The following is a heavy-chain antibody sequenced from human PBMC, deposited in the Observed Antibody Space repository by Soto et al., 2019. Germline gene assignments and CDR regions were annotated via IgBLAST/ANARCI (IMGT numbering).Heavy chain of an antibody. CDR3: ARKAGYNYPSYWFDP. CDR1: GYTFTSYY. J-gene: IGHJ5*02. Sequence: SVKVSCQASGYTFTSYYMHWVRQAPGQGLEWMGIINPSGGSTSYAQKFQGRVTMTRDTSTSTVYMELSSLRSEDTAVYYCARKAGYNYPSYWFDPWGQGTLVTVSS. CDR2: INPSGGST. V-gene: IGHV1-46*01. D-gene: IGHD5-18*01.